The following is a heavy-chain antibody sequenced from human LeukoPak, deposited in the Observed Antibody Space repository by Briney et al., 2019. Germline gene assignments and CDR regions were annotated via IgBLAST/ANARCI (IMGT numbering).Heavy chain of an antibody. D-gene: IGHD6-19*01. V-gene: IGHV3-7*01. CDR1: GFTFSSYW. Sequence: PGGSLRLSCAASGFTFSSYWMSWVRQAPGKGLEWVANIKQDGSEKYYVDSVKGRFTISRDNAKNSLYLQMNSLRAEDTAVYYCAKDLLVTIAVAGHELDPWGQGTLVTVSS. J-gene: IGHJ5*02. CDR2: IKQDGSEK. CDR3: AKDLLVTIAVAGHELDP.